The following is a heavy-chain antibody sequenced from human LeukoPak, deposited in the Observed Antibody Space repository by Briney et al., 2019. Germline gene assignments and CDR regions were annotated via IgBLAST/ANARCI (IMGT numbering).Heavy chain of an antibody. Sequence: QPGGPLTLSCTGSGFTFSSYAMSWVRQAPGQGLEWVSGISDSGDYTSYADSVRGRFTISRDNSRNTLYLQMISLRPEDTAVYYCAKDTSIGKYCTNGVCSPFDYWGQGTLVTVSS. CDR2: ISDSGDYT. CDR1: GFTFSSYA. V-gene: IGHV3-23*01. J-gene: IGHJ4*02. D-gene: IGHD2-8*01. CDR3: AKDTSIGKYCTNGVCSPFDY.